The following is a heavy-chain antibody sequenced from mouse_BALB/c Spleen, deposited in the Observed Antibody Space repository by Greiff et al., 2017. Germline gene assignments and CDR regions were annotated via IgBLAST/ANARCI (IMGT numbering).Heavy chain of an antibody. D-gene: IGHD1-2*01. V-gene: IGHV7-3*02. Sequence: DVKLQESGGGLVQPGGSLRLSCATSGFTFTDYYMSWVRQPPGKALEWLGFIRNKANGYTTEYSASVKGRFTISRDNSQSILYLQMNTLRAEDSATYYCARAHYYGSFDYWGQGTTLTVSS. CDR2: IRNKANGYTT. CDR1: GFTFTDYY. CDR3: ARAHYYGSFDY. J-gene: IGHJ2*01.